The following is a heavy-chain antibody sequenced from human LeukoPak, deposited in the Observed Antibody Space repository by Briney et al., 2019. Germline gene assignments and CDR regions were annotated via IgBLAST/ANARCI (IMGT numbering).Heavy chain of an antibody. CDR3: AIRGATGGAFDI. CDR2: ISSSGSTI. D-gene: IGHD1-26*01. Sequence: AGGSLRLSCAASGFTFSSYEMNWVRQAPGKGLESVSYISSSGSTIYYADSVKGRFTISRDNAKNSLYLQMNSLRAEDTAVYYCAIRGATGGAFDIWGQGTMVTVSS. V-gene: IGHV3-48*03. J-gene: IGHJ3*02. CDR1: GFTFSSYE.